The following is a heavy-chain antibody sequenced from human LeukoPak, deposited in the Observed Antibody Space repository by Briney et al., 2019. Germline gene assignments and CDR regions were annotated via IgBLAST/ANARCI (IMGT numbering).Heavy chain of an antibody. CDR2: IIPIFGTA. CDR1: GGTFSSYA. Sequence: SVKVSCKXSGGTFSSYAISWVRQAPGQGLEWMGGIIPIFGTANYSQKFQGRVTITTDESTSTAYMELSSLRSEDTAVYYCASERLGMVRGVTDYYWGQGTLVTVSS. V-gene: IGHV1-69*05. CDR3: ASERLGMVRGVTDYY. J-gene: IGHJ4*02. D-gene: IGHD3-10*01.